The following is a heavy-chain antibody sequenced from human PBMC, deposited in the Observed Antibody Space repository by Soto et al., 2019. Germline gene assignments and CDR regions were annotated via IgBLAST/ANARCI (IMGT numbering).Heavy chain of an antibody. CDR1: GYSFTSYW. D-gene: IGHD1-26*01. CDR2: IYPGDSDT. J-gene: IGHJ6*02. V-gene: IGHV5-51*01. Sequence: PGESLKISCKGSGYSFTSYWIGWVRQMPGKGLEWMGIIYPGDSDTRYSPSFQGQVTISADKTIRTAYLQWSSLKASDTAMYYCARRLYSGSYYRYYYAMDVWGQGTMVTVSS. CDR3: ARRLYSGSYYRYYYAMDV.